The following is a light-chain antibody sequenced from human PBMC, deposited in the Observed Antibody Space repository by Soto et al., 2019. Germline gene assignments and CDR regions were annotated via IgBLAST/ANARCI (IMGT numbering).Light chain of an antibody. CDR1: QSVSSN. CDR3: QQYNNWPPWT. J-gene: IGKJ1*01. V-gene: IGKV3-15*01. CDR2: GAS. Sequence: EIVLTPSPGTLSLSPGERAPFSCRASQSVSSNYLAWYQQQPGHAPRLLIYGASARATGIPARFSGSGSGTEFTLTISSLQSEDFAVYYCQQYNNWPPWTFGQGTKVDI.